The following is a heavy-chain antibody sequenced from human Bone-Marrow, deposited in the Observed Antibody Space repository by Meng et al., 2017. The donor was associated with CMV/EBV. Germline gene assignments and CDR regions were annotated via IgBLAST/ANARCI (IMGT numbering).Heavy chain of an antibody. CDR2: ISSSSSTI. CDR1: GFTFSSYS. D-gene: IGHD3-22*01. CDR3: ARNAGDDSSGYYYRVSDGIDV. Sequence: GESLKISCAASGFTFSSYSMNWVRQAPGKGLEWVSYISSSSSTIYYADSVKGRFTISRDNAKNSLYLQMNSLRAEDTAVYYCARNAGDDSSGYYYRVSDGIDVWGQGTTVTVSS. J-gene: IGHJ6*02. V-gene: IGHV3-48*04.